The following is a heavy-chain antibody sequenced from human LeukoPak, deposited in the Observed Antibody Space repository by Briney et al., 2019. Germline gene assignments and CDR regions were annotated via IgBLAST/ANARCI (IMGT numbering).Heavy chain of an antibody. Sequence: ASVKVSCKASGYTFTGYYMHWVRQAPGQGLEWMGWINPNSGGTNCAQKFQGRVTMTRGTSISTAYMELSRLRSDDTAVYHCAREDYDSSGYSDYWGQGTLVTVSS. V-gene: IGHV1-2*02. CDR2: INPNSGGT. J-gene: IGHJ4*02. CDR1: GYTFTGYY. CDR3: AREDYDSSGYSDY. D-gene: IGHD3-22*01.